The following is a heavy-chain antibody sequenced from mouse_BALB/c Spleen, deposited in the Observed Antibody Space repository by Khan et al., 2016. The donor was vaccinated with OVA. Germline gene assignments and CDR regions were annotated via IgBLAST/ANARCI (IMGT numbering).Heavy chain of an antibody. CDR1: GYTFTSYT. Sequence: QVQLKQSGAELARPGASVKMSCKASGYTFTSYTIHWIKKRLGRGLEWIGYIIPSNGYTNYNQKFKDKATLTTDKSSTTAYLQLSSLTSDDSAVYNCVGDGADHRNDGWFAYWGQGTLVTVSA. D-gene: IGHD2-14*01. V-gene: IGHV1-4*01. J-gene: IGHJ3*01. CDR2: IIPSNGYT. CDR3: VGDGADHRNDGWFAY.